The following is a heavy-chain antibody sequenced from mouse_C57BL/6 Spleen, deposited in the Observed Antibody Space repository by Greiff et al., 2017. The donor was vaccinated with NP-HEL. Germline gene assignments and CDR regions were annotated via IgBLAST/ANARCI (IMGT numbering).Heavy chain of an antibody. D-gene: IGHD2-4*01. J-gene: IGHJ2*01. CDR3: ARNYDRGDFDY. CDR1: GYTFTSYW. V-gene: IGHV1-64*01. Sequence: QVQLQQPGAELVKPGASVKLSCKASGYTFTSYWMHWVKQRPGQGLEWIGMIHPNSGSTNYNEKFKSKATLTVDKPSSTAYMQLSSLPSEDSAVYYCARNYDRGDFDYWGQGTTLTVSS. CDR2: IHPNSGST.